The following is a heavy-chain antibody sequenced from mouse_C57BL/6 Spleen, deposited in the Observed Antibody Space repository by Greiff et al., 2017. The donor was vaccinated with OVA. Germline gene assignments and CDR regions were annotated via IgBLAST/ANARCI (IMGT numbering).Heavy chain of an antibody. V-gene: IGHV14-2*01. Sequence: VQLQQSGAELVKPGASVKLSCTASGFNIKDYYMHWVKQRTEQGLEWIGRIDPEDGETKYAPQFPGKATITADTSSNTAYLQLSSLTSEDTAVYYCARRMGYYYGSSYGYYAMDYWGQGTSVTVSS. CDR2: IDPEDGET. D-gene: IGHD1-1*01. CDR3: ARRMGYYYGSSYGYYAMDY. J-gene: IGHJ4*01. CDR1: GFNIKDYY.